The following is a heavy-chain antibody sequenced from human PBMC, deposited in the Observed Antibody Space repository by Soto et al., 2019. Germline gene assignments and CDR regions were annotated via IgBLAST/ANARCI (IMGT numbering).Heavy chain of an antibody. CDR1: GDSVSSNSAA. D-gene: IGHD3-16*01. Sequence: QVQLQQSGPGLVKPSQTLSLTCAISGDSVSSNSAAWNWIRQSPSRGLEWLGRTYYRSKWYNDYAVSVKSRITINPDTSKNQFSLQLNSVTPEDTDVYYCAEAPISWGFLAFDIWGQGTMVTVSS. CDR2: TYYRSKWYN. J-gene: IGHJ3*02. V-gene: IGHV6-1*01. CDR3: AEAPISWGFLAFDI.